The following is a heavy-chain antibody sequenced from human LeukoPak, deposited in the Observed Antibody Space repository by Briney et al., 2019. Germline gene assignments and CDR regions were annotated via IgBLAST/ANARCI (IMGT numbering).Heavy chain of an antibody. CDR3: ARNSGYDLNWFDP. J-gene: IGHJ5*02. D-gene: IGHD5-12*01. CDR1: GGSISSGSYY. CDR2: IYTSGST. Sequence: SQTLSLTCTVSGGSISSGSYYWSWIRQPAGKGLEWIGHIYTSGSTNCNPSLKSRVTISVDTSKNQFSLKLSSVTAADTAVYYCARNSGYDLNWFDPWGQGTLVTVSS. V-gene: IGHV4-61*09.